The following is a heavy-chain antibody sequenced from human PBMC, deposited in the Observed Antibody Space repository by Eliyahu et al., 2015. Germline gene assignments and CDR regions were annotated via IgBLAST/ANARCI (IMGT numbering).Heavy chain of an antibody. CDR1: GGSVNSYY. Sequence: QVQLQESGPGLVTPSETLSLXXXVSGGSVNSYYWNWIRQSPGKGLEWIGYISYIGNTHYNPSLKSRVTISIDTSKNQFSLSLRSVTAADTAVYYCARQLDILTAQEFDYWGQGTLVTVSP. D-gene: IGHD3-9*01. CDR3: ARQLDILTAQEFDY. CDR2: ISYIGNT. V-gene: IGHV4-59*08. J-gene: IGHJ4*02.